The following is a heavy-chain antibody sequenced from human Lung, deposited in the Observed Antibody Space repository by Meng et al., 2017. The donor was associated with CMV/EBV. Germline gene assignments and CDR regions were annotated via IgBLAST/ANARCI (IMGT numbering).Heavy chain of an antibody. D-gene: IGHD3-10*01. V-gene: IGHV4-4*02. Sequence: QVQFRGSGPALVKTSASLLLPIAVTGDSLTNHNWCAWVRQPPRKGLEWIGEIPHRGSSAYNPSLKSRVSMSIDKSKNQFSLKLTSVTAADTAVYHCLRRSGGSVWGQGTLVTVSS. CDR2: IPHRGSS. CDR3: LRRSGGSV. J-gene: IGHJ1*01. CDR1: GDSLTNHNW.